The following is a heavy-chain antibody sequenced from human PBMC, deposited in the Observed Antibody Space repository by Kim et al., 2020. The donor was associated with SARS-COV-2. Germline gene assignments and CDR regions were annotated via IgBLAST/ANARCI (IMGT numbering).Heavy chain of an antibody. J-gene: IGHJ3*02. CDR2: ISGSGGST. D-gene: IGHD3-22*01. CDR1: GFTFSSYA. Sequence: GGSLRLSCAASGFTFSSYAMSWVRQAPGKGLEWVSAISGSGGSTYYADSMKGRFTISRDNSKNTLYLQMNSLRAEDTAVYYCAKDRYYYDSSGYYPAYDAFDIWGQGTMVTVSS. V-gene: IGHV3-23*01. CDR3: AKDRYYYDSSGYYPAYDAFDI.